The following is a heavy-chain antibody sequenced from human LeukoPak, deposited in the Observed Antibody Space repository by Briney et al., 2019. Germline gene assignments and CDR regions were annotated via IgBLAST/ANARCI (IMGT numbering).Heavy chain of an antibody. J-gene: IGHJ2*01. CDR2: ISWSSGMR. CDR1: GFTFDVYA. D-gene: IGHD2-2*01. V-gene: IGHV3-9*01. Sequence: GGSLRLSCAASGFTFDVYAMTWARKAQGKALDGFSGISWSSGMRDYADSVKGRFTISRDNAKNSLYLQMNSLRAEDTALYYCAKGRSSTSYWYFDLWGRGTLVTVSS. CDR3: AKGRSSTSYWYFDL.